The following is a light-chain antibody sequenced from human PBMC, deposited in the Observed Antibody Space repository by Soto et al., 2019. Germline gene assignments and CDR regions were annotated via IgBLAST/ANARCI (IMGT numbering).Light chain of an antibody. CDR2: YDS. J-gene: IGLJ3*02. CDR1: NIGSKS. CDR3: QVWDSSSDHRV. Sequence: SYELTQPPSVSVAPGTTARITCGGNNIGSKSVHWYQQKPGQAPVLVIYYDSDRPSGIPERFSGSNSGNTATLTISRVEAGDEAEYYCQVWDSSSDHRVFGGGTKRTVL. V-gene: IGLV3-21*04.